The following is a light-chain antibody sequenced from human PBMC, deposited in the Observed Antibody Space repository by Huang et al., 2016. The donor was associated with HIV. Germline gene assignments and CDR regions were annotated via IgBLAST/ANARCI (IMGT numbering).Light chain of an antibody. Sequence: DIVMTQSPDSLAVSLGERATINCKSSQSVLFSSNNKNYLAWYQLKPVLPPKLLIYWASSRQSGVPDRFSGSGSGTDFTLTISSLQAEDVALYYCQQYYSSWTFGQGTKVEIK. J-gene: IGKJ1*01. V-gene: IGKV4-1*01. CDR2: WAS. CDR1: QSVLFSSNNKNY. CDR3: QQYYSSWT.